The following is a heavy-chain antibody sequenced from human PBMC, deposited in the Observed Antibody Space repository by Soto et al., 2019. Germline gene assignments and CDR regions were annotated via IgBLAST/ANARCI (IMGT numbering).Heavy chain of an antibody. CDR3: ARALAGRPVFAFDI. Sequence: SGPTLVNPTQTLTLTCSFSGFSLTTSGVGVGWIRQPPGKALEWLAHSYWSGDEHYSPSLKSRLSITKDTSKNRVVLTMTNMDPVDTATYYCARALAGRPVFAFDIWGQGTMVTVSS. J-gene: IGHJ3*02. CDR1: GFSLTTSGVG. V-gene: IGHV2-5*01. CDR2: SYWSGDE. D-gene: IGHD6-6*01.